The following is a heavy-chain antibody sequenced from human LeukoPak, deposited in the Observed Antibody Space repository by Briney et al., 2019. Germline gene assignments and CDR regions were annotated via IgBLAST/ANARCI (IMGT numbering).Heavy chain of an antibody. J-gene: IGHJ4*02. CDR3: ARGVYIAAAQYGY. Sequence: SETLSLTCTVSGGSINSYYWSWIRQPPGNGLEWIGYIYYSGTTNYNPSLKSRVTISVDTSKNQFSLKLSSVTAADTAVYYCARGVYIAAAQYGYWGQGTLVTVSS. D-gene: IGHD6-13*01. V-gene: IGHV4-59*01. CDR1: GGSINSYY. CDR2: IYYSGTT.